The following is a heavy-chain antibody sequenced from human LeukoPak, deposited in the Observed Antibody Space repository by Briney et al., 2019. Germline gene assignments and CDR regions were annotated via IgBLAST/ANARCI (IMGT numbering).Heavy chain of an antibody. J-gene: IGHJ6*02. CDR3: TTPDYYYYGMDV. Sequence: ASVKVPCKASGYTFTSYDINWVRQATGQGLEWMGWMNPNSGNTGYAQKFQGRVTMTRNTSISTAYMELSSLRSEDTAVYYCTTPDYYYYGMDVWGQGTTVTVSS. V-gene: IGHV1-8*01. CDR1: GYTFTSYD. D-gene: IGHD1-14*01. CDR2: MNPNSGNT.